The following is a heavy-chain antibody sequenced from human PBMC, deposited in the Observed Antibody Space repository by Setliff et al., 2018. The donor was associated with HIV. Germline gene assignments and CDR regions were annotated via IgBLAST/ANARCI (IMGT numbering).Heavy chain of an antibody. CDR3: GRVAGYCAPSRCYGYNAFDI. CDR1: GYSLTSGYY. V-gene: IGHV4-38-2*01. D-gene: IGHD2-15*01. CDR2: IHDSGRT. Sequence: KPSETLSLTCGVSGYSLTSGYYWGWIRQPPGKGLEWIGSIHDSGRTYYNPSLKSRVTISVDTSKNQFSLKLSTVTAADTAVYYCGRVAGYCAPSRCYGYNAFDIWGPGTMVTVSS. J-gene: IGHJ3*02.